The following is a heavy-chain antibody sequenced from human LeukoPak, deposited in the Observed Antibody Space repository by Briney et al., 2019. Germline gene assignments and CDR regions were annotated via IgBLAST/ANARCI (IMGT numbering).Heavy chain of an antibody. D-gene: IGHD6-19*01. CDR2: IIPIFGTA. CDR1: GGTFSSYA. V-gene: IGHV1-69*13. J-gene: IGHJ4*02. CDR3: ARGGSSGWRTPNDDY. Sequence: SVKVSCKAFGGTFSSYAISWVRQAPGQGLEWMGGIIPIFGTANYAQKFQGRVTITADESTSTAYMELRSLRSDDTAVYYCARGGSSGWRTPNDDYWGQGTLVTVSS.